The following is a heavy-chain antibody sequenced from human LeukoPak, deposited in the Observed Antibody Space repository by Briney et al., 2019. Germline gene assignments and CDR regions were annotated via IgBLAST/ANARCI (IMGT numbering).Heavy chain of an antibody. CDR1: GFTFSRSA. V-gene: IGHV3-23*01. CDR3: VKGRISEDGLDF. D-gene: IGHD6-13*01. J-gene: IGHJ4*02. Sequence: GGSLRLSCAASGFTFSRSAMTWVRQTPGKGLDWVSSISSSGNTYYADSVKGRFTISRDNSKNMLYLQMNSLRAEDTAVYYCVKGRISEDGLDFWGQGTLVTISS. CDR2: ISSSGNT.